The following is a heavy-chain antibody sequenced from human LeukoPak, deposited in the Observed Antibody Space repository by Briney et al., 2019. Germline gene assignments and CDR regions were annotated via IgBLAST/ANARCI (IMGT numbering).Heavy chain of an antibody. CDR1: GYIFTSYW. D-gene: IGHD2-21*02. J-gene: IGHJ4*02. CDR2: IYPGDSDT. V-gene: IGHV5-51*01. Sequence: GESLKISCKGSGYIFTSYWIGWVRQMPGKGLEWMGIIYPGDSDTRYSPSFQGQVTISADKSISTAYLQWSSLKASDTAMYYCARVVVTVNRAGVGSQEDYGGQGTLVTVSS. CDR3: ARVVVTVNRAGVGSQEDY.